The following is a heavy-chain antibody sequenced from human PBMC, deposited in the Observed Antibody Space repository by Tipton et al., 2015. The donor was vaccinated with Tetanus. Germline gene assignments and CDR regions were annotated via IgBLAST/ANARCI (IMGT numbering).Heavy chain of an antibody. J-gene: IGHJ4*02. D-gene: IGHD5-24*01. CDR3: VRLVEMTTCFDF. CDR1: GFTLRTYS. CDR2: ISTTSNTI. V-gene: IGHV3-48*01. Sequence: SLRLSCAASGFTLRTYSMNWVRQAPGKGLEWISYISTTSNTIYYADSVKGRFTISRDNGKNLLYLQMSRLRREDTAVYYCVRLVEMTTCFDFWGQGTLVTVSS.